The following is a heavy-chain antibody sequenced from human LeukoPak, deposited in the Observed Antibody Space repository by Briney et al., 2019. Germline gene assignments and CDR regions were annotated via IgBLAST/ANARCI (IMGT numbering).Heavy chain of an antibody. CDR2: IYYSGST. Sequence: SETLPLTCTVSGGSISSYYWSWIRQPPGKGLEWIGYIYYSGSTNYNPSLKSRVTISVDTSKNQFSLKLSSVTAADTAVYYCASSYYDSSGPFDYWGQGTLVTVSS. D-gene: IGHD3-22*01. J-gene: IGHJ4*02. CDR3: ASSYYDSSGPFDY. CDR1: GGSISSYY. V-gene: IGHV4-59*08.